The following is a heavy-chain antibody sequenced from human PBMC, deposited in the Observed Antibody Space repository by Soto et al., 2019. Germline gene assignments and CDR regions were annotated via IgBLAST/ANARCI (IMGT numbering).Heavy chain of an antibody. CDR2: INAGNGNT. Sequence: QVQLVQSGAEEKKPGASVKVSCKASGYTFTNYAMHWVRQAHGQRLEWMGWINAGNGNTKYSQKLQGRVTITRDTSASTAYMELSSLRSEDTAVYYCARVSGYYLPDYWGQGTLVTVSS. CDR3: ARVSGYYLPDY. J-gene: IGHJ4*02. CDR1: GYTFTNYA. V-gene: IGHV1-3*05. D-gene: IGHD5-12*01.